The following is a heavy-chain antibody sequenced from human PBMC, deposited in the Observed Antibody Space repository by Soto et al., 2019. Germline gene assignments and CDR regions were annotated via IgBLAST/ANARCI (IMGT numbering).Heavy chain of an antibody. CDR2: ISGSGGST. V-gene: IGHV3-23*01. Sequence: GVSLRLSCAAAGLLLSRYWMSWVRLAPGTGLEWVSAISGSGGSTYYADSVKGRFTISGDTSKNTLYLQMNSLRAEDTAVYYCSFGSMKDVDRSYYCGQTTL. CDR1: GLLLSRYW. CDR3: SFGSMKDVDRSYY. D-gene: IGHD3-22*01. J-gene: IGHJ4*02.